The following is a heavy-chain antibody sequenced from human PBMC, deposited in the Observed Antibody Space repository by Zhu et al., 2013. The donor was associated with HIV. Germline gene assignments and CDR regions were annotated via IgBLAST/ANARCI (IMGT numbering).Heavy chain of an antibody. Sequence: QVQLQESGPGLVKPSETLSLTCTVSGGSISSYYWSWIRQPPGKGLEWIGYVYYSGRTNYNPSLRSRVTISVDTSKNQLSLKLRSMTAADTAVYYCAQTVLVPAAMNYYYYYMDVWGKGPRSPSP. CDR2: VYYSGRT. D-gene: IGHD2-2*01. V-gene: IGHV4-59*03. J-gene: IGHJ6*03. CDR1: GGSISSYY. CDR3: AQTVLVPAAMNYYYYYMDV.